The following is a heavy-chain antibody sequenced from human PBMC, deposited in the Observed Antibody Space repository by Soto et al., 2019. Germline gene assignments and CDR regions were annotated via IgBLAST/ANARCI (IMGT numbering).Heavy chain of an antibody. CDR2: IYYSGST. D-gene: IGHD2-2*01. V-gene: IGHV4-59*08. CDR1: GGSISSYY. Sequence: SETLSLTCTVSGGSISSYYWSWIRQPPGKGLEWIGYIYYSGSTNYNPSLKSRVTISVDTSKNQFSLKLSSVTAADTAVYYCARRLGYCSSTSCYEGNWFDPWGQGTLVTVSS. J-gene: IGHJ5*02. CDR3: ARRLGYCSSTSCYEGNWFDP.